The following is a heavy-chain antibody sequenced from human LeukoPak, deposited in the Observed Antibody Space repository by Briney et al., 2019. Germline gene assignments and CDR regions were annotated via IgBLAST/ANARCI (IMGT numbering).Heavy chain of an antibody. CDR2: VYYSGST. Sequence: KPSETLSLTCTVSGGSFSSGNYYWSWIRQPPGKGLEWIGDVYYSGSTNYNPSLKSRVTISVDTSKNQFSLKLSSVTTADTAVYYCARLYSSSWYKAFDIWGQGTMVTVSS. J-gene: IGHJ3*02. V-gene: IGHV4-61*01. D-gene: IGHD6-13*01. CDR1: GGSFSSGNYY. CDR3: ARLYSSSWYKAFDI.